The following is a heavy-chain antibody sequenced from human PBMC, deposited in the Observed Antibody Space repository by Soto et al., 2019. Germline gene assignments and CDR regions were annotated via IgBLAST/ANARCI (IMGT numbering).Heavy chain of an antibody. CDR1: GGSISSYY. J-gene: IGHJ4*02. Sequence: LSLTCTVSGGSISSYYWSWIRQPPGKGLEWIGYIYYSGSTNYNPSLKSRVTISVDTSKNQFSLKLSSVTAADTAVYYCARALNRGAMATGYFDYWGQGTLVTVSS. D-gene: IGHD5-18*01. CDR2: IYYSGST. CDR3: ARALNRGAMATGYFDY. V-gene: IGHV4-59*01.